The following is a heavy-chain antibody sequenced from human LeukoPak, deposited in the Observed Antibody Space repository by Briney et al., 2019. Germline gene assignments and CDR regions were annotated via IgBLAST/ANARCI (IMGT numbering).Heavy chain of an antibody. CDR2: INSDGSSI. D-gene: IGHD3-16*01. Sequence: PGGSLRLSCAASGFTFSDYWMHWVRQAPGKGLVWVSLINSDGSSIRYADSVKGRFTISRDNSKNTLYLQMDSLRAEDTALYYCARGWGSLESWGQGTLVTVSS. J-gene: IGHJ5*02. V-gene: IGHV3-74*01. CDR3: ARGWGSLES. CDR1: GFTFSDYW.